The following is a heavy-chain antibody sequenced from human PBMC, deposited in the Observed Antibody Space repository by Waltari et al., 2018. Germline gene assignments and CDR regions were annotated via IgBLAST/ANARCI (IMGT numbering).Heavy chain of an antibody. D-gene: IGHD4-17*01. CDR1: GYPFTSYD. J-gene: IGHJ4*02. CDR2: MNPNSGNT. V-gene: IGHV1-8*01. CDR3: AREHDYGDYFDY. Sequence: QVQLVQSGAEVKKPGASVKVSCQASGYPFTSYDINWVRQATGQGLEWMGWMNPNSGNTGYAQKFQGRVTMTRNTSISTAYMELSSLRSEDTAVYYCAREHDYGDYFDYWGQGTLVTVSS.